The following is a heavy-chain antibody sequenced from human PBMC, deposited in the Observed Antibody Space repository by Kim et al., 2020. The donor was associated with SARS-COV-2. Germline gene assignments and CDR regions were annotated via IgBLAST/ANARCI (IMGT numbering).Heavy chain of an antibody. D-gene: IGHD3-22*01. V-gene: IGHV3-30-3*01. CDR3: ARDGYYYDSSGYILVVAFDY. CDR2: ISYDGSNK. J-gene: IGHJ4*02. CDR1: GFTFSSYA. Sequence: GGSLRLSCAASGFTFSSYAMHWVRQAPGKGLEWVAVISYDGSNKYYADSVKGRFTISRDNSKNTLYLQMNSLRAEDTAVYYCARDGYYYDSSGYILVVAFDYWGQGTLVTVSS.